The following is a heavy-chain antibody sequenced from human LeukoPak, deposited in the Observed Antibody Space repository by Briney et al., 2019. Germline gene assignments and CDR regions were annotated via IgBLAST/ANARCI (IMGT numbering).Heavy chain of an antibody. CDR2: IYYSGST. CDR3: ARSEGYGSGGSCYDGRWDFDY. J-gene: IGHJ4*02. Sequence: SETLSLTCTVSVGSISVGGYYWSWIRQHPGKGLEWIGYIYYSGSTYYNPSLKSRVTISVDTSKNQFSLKLSSVTAADTAVYYYARSEGYGSGGSCYDGRWDFDYWGQGTLVTVSS. CDR1: VGSISVGGYY. D-gene: IGHD2-15*01. V-gene: IGHV4-31*03.